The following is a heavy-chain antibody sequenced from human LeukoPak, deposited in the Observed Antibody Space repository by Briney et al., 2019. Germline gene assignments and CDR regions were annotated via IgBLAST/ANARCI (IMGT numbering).Heavy chain of an antibody. Sequence: PSETLSLTCAVYGGSFSGYYWSWIRQPPGKGLEWIGEINHSGSTNYNPSLKSRVTISVDTSKNQFSLKLSSVTAADTAVYYCARGGMGTLYYYYYMDVWGKGTTVTVSS. D-gene: IGHD7-27*01. CDR2: INHSGST. CDR1: GGSFSGYY. CDR3: ARGGMGTLYYYYYMDV. V-gene: IGHV4-34*01. J-gene: IGHJ6*03.